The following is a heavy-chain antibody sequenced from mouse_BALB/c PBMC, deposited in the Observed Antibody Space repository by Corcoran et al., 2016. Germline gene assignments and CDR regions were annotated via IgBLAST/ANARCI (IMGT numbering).Heavy chain of an antibody. V-gene: IGHV14-3*02. J-gene: IGHJ3*01. Sequence: EVQLQQSGAELVKPGASVKLSCTASGFNIKDTYMHWVKQRPEQGLEWIGRIDPANGNTKYDTKFQGKATIPADTSSNTAYLQRSSLTSEDTAVYYCAYGYHWGQGTLVTVSA. CDR2: IDPANGNT. CDR1: GFNIKDTY. CDR3: AYGYH. D-gene: IGHD2-2*01.